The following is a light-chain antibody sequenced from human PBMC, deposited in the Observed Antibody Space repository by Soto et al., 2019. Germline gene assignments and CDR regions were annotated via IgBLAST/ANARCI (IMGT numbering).Light chain of an antibody. Sequence: DIQMTQSPSSLSASAGDRVTITCQASQDITNHLNWYQQKAGKAPKLLTHDASKLEAGVPSRFIGSGAWTDFTLTSSSLQQEDIATYYCQQYVNALTFGGGTKVEIK. J-gene: IGKJ4*01. V-gene: IGKV1-33*01. CDR3: QQYVNALT. CDR2: DAS. CDR1: QDITNH.